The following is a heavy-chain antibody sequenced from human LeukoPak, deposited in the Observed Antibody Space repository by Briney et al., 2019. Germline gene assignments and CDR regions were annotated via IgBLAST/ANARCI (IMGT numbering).Heavy chain of an antibody. J-gene: IGHJ6*03. Sequence: GGSLRLSCAASGFTFSDYYMTWVRQAPGKGLEWVSYISSSGSIIYYADSVKGRFTISRDNAKKSLYMQMNRLRAEDTAVYYCASGEYYYYYMDVWGKGTTVTISS. CDR1: GFTFSDYY. CDR3: ASGEYYYYYMDV. V-gene: IGHV3-11*01. CDR2: ISSSGSII.